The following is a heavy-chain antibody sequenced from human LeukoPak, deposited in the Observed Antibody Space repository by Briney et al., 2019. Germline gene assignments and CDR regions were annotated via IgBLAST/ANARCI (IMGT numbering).Heavy chain of an antibody. CDR2: IYYSGST. CDR3: ARVYDSSGYYYPLYWYFDL. CDR1: GGSFSSYY. J-gene: IGHJ2*01. D-gene: IGHD3-22*01. Sequence: SETLSLTCAVYGGSFSSYYWSWIRQPPGKGLEWIGYIYYSGSTNYNPSLKSRVTISVDTSKNQFSLKLSSVTAADTAVYYCARVYDSSGYYYPLYWYFDLWGRGTLVTVSS. V-gene: IGHV4-59*01.